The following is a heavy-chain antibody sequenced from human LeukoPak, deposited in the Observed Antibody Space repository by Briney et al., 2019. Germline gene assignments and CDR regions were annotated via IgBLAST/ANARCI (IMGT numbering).Heavy chain of an antibody. D-gene: IGHD1-1*01. J-gene: IGHJ4*02. CDR3: AREILEPGKTHEY. V-gene: IGHV3-74*01. CDR2: INNDGTAT. CDR1: GFTFSAYW. Sequence: GSLRLSCAAPGFTFSAYWMHWVRQVPGKGLVWVSRINNDGTATFFADSVKGRFTISRDNAKNTLYLQMDSLRAEDTAMYYCAREILEPGKTHEYWGQGTLVTVSS.